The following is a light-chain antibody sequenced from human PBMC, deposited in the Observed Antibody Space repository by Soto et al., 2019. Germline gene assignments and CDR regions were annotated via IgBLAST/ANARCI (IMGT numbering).Light chain of an antibody. J-gene: IGKJ1*01. CDR3: QQYGTSPPGT. V-gene: IGKV3-20*01. Sequence: EIVMTQSPGTLSVSPGERATLSCRASQSVSSSYLAWYQQKPGQAPRLLIYGASNRATGIPDRFSGSGSGTDFTLTISRLEPEDFAVYYCQQYGTSPPGTFGQGTKVDIK. CDR2: GAS. CDR1: QSVSSSY.